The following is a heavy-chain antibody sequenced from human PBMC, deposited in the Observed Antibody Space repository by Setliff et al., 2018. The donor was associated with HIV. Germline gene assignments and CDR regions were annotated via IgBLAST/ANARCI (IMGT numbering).Heavy chain of an antibody. CDR2: LNTYNGNT. CDR1: GYNFVGYG. V-gene: IGHV1-18*01. J-gene: IGHJ4*02. CDR3: ARGSCSSASCSIDC. D-gene: IGHD2-2*01. Sequence: ASVKVSCKAPGYNFVGYGINWLRQAPGQGLEWMGWLNTYNGNTKYGQKFQGRVTMTTDTSTSTVYMELRNLRSDDTAVYFCARGSCSSASCSIDCWGQGTLVTVS.